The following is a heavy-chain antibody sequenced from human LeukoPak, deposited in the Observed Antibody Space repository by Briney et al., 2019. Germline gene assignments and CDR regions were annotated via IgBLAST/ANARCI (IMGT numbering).Heavy chain of an antibody. CDR3: ARDLGQYYDTSDNWFDP. CDR1: GFRFSTYW. Sequence: GGSLRLSCVASGFRFSTYWMSWVRQTPGKGLEWVASIKLNGSADPISEKWYADDVKGRFTISRDNAKNTLNLQMNSLRAEDTAVYYCARDLGQYYDTSDNWFDPWGQGTLVTVSS. D-gene: IGHD3-22*01. V-gene: IGHV3-7*01. CDR2: IKLNGSADPISEK. J-gene: IGHJ5*02.